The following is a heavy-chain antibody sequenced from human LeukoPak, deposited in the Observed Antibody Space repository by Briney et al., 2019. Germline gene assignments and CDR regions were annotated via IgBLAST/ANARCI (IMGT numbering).Heavy chain of an antibody. V-gene: IGHV3-48*03. CDR2: ISSSGSTT. J-gene: IGHJ3*02. CDR3: ARESIDAFDI. CDR1: GFTFSSYE. Sequence: GGSLRLSCAASGFTFSSYEMNWVRQAPGKGLEWVSYISSSGSTTYYADSVKGRFTISRDNAKNSLYLQMNSLRAEDTAVYYCARESIDAFDIWGQGTMVTVSS.